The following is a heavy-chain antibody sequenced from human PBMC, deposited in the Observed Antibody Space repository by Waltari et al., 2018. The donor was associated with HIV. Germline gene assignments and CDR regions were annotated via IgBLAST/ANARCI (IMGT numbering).Heavy chain of an antibody. V-gene: IGHV3-33*01. D-gene: IGHD2-2*01. Sequence: QVQLVESGGGVVQPGRSLRLSCAASGFTLSSYGMHWVRQAPGKGLSFVASIWYDGGKIYYADYVGGRFTISRDTSKNTLYLQMNSLRGEDTAVYYCARAHCSSTSCYYYGMDVWGQGTTVTVSS. CDR1: GFTLSSYG. CDR2: IWYDGGKI. CDR3: ARAHCSSTSCYYYGMDV. J-gene: IGHJ6*02.